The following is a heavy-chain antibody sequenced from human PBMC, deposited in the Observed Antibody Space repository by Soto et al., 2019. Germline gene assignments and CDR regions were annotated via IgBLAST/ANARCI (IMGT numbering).Heavy chain of an antibody. CDR2: INHSGST. V-gene: IGHV4-34*01. CDR1: GGSFSGYY. J-gene: IGHJ5*02. Sequence: PSETLSLTCAVYGGSFSGYYWSWIRQPPGKGLEWIGEINHSGSTNYNPSLKSRVTISVDTSKNQFSLKLSSVTAADTAVYYCARGRDSFDPWGQGTLVTVSS. CDR3: ARGRDSFDP. D-gene: IGHD2-15*01.